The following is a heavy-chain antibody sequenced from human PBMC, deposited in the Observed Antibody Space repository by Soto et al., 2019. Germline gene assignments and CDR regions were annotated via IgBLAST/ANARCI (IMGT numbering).Heavy chain of an antibody. CDR2: IWYDGSNK. D-gene: IGHD2-21*01. Sequence: SLRLPWAAFWCSFSNYGMHWVRQAPGKGLEWVGLIWYDGSNKYYADSVKGRFTISRDNSKNTLYLQMNSLRAEDTVVFYCSRAVAGTCGPAKGPAHWGQGNLVTV. CDR3: SRAVAGTCGPAKGPAH. V-gene: IGHV3-33*01. J-gene: IGHJ4*02. CDR1: WCSFSNYG.